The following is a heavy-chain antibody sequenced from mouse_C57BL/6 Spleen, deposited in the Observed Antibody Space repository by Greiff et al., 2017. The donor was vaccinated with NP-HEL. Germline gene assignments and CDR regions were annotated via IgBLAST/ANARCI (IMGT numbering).Heavy chain of an antibody. Sequence: VKVVESGAELMKPGASVKLSCKATGYTFTGYWIEWVKQRPGHGLEWIGEILPGSGSTNYNEKFKGKATFTADTSSNTAYMQLSSLTTEDSAIYYCARSRHYYGSSYWYFDVWGTGTTVTVSS. CDR2: ILPGSGST. CDR1: GYTFTGYW. J-gene: IGHJ1*03. D-gene: IGHD1-1*01. CDR3: ARSRHYYGSSYWYFDV. V-gene: IGHV1-9*01.